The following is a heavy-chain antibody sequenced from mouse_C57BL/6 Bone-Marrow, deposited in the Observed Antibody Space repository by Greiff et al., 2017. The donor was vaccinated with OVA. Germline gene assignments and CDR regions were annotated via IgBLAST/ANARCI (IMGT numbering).Heavy chain of an antibody. Sequence: QVQLQQPGAELVRPGTSVKLSCKASGYTFTSYWMHWVKQRPGQGLEWIGVIDPSDSYTNYNQKFKGKATLTVDTSSSPAYMQLSSLTSEDSAVYYCARIFDYWGQGTTRTVSS. CDR3: ARIFDY. J-gene: IGHJ2*01. CDR1: GYTFTSYW. CDR2: IDPSDSYT. V-gene: IGHV1-59*01.